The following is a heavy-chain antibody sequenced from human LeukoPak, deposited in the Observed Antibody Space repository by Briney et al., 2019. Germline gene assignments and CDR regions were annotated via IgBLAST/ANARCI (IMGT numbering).Heavy chain of an antibody. CDR2: IWYNGGNK. CDR3: AKATELWLLDY. CDR1: GFTFSNYG. V-gene: IGHV3-33*06. J-gene: IGHJ4*01. Sequence: GGSLRLSCAASGFTFSNYGMHWVRQAPGKGLEWVALIWYNGGNKYYVDSVKGRFTIYRDTSKTTLSMQMNSLRAEDTAVYYCAKATELWLLDYWGHGTLVTVSS. D-gene: IGHD5-18*01.